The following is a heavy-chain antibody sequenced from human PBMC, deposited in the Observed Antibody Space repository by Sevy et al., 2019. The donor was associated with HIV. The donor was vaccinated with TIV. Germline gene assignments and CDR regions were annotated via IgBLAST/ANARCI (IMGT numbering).Heavy chain of an antibody. CDR3: ARFNYGDYTAYFDF. V-gene: IGHV2-5*02. D-gene: IGHD4-17*01. CDR1: GFSLSTSGVG. CDR2: IYWDDDK. Sequence: SGPTLVNPTQTLTLTCTFSGFSLSTSGVGVGWIRQPPGKALEWLTLIYWDDDKRYSPSLKSGLTITKVTSKSQVVLTMTNMDPVDTAIYFCARFNYGDYTAYFDFWGQGTLVTVSS. J-gene: IGHJ4*02.